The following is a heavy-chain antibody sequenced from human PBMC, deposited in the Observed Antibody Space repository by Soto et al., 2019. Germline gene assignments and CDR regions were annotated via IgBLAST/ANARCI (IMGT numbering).Heavy chain of an antibody. CDR3: ARGEDYYDSSGYVWFDP. J-gene: IGHJ5*02. CDR2: ISAYNGNT. Sequence: GASVKVSCKASGYTFTSYGISWVRQAPGQGLEWMGWISAYNGNTNYAQKLQGRVTMTTDTSTSTAYMELRSLRSDDTAVYYCARGEDYYDSSGYVWFDPWGQGTLVTVSS. CDR1: GYTFTSYG. V-gene: IGHV1-18*01. D-gene: IGHD3-22*01.